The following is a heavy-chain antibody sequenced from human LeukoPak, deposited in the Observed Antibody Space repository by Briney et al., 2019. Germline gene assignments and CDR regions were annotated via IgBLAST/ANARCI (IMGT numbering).Heavy chain of an antibody. J-gene: IGHJ4*02. CDR3: ARERDYGDYRFDY. V-gene: IGHV3-48*01. D-gene: IGHD4-17*01. Sequence: GGTLRLSCAASGFTFSSYSMNWACQAQAKGLERDSYISSSSSTISKADSVNSRFTISRDNAKNSLYLQMNRLRAEDTAVYYWARERDYGDYRFDYWGQGTLVTVSS. CDR1: GFTFSSYS. CDR2: ISSSSSTI.